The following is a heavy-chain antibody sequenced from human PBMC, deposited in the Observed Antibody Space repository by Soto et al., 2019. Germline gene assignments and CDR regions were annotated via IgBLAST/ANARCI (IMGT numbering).Heavy chain of an antibody. CDR1: GGSISSGDYY. V-gene: IGHV4-30-4*01. CDR3: ARVIVVVPAAAGWFDP. Sequence: QVQLRESGPGLVKPSQTLSLTCTVSGGSISSGDYYWSWIRQPPGKGLEWIGYIYYSGSTYYNPSLKSRVTISVDTSKNQFSLKLSSVTAADTAVYYCARVIVVVPAAAGWFDPWGQGTLVTVSS. CDR2: IYYSGST. D-gene: IGHD2-2*01. J-gene: IGHJ5*02.